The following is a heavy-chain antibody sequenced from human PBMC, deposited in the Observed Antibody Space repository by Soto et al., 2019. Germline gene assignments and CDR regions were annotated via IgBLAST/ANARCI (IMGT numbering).Heavy chain of an antibody. D-gene: IGHD1-26*01. CDR2: IYFDGITT. V-gene: IGHV3-74*01. J-gene: IGHJ4*02. Sequence: EVQLVESGGGVVQPGGALRLSCTASGLTFNTHWMPWVLQAPGKGLVWVSRIYFDGITTNYADSVKCRLTVSRDNAKNTVYLHVNTLRDEDPAVYYCARGGAMGVDYWGQGTLVTVSS. CDR3: ARGGAMGVDY. CDR1: GLTFNTHW.